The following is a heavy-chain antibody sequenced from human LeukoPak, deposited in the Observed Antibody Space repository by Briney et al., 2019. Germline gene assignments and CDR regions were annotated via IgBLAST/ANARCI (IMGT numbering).Heavy chain of an antibody. CDR1: GGSFSGYY. D-gene: IGHD4-11*01. CDR3: ARGPRMTTDVWFDP. Sequence: PSGTLSLTCAVYGGSFSGYYWSWIRQPPGKGLEWIGEINHSGSTNYNPSLKSRVTMSVDTSKNQFSLKLSSVTAADTAVYYCARGPRMTTDVWFDPWGQGALVTVSS. J-gene: IGHJ5*02. CDR2: INHSGST. V-gene: IGHV4-34*01.